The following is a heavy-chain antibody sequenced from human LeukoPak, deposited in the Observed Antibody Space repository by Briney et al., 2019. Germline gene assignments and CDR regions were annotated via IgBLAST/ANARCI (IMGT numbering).Heavy chain of an antibody. Sequence: PGGSLRLSCAASGFTFSSYWMHWVRQAPGKGLVWVSRTNSDGSSTSYADSVKGRFTISRDNAKNTLYLQMNSLRAEDTAVYYCARDRIAVAGRAFDYWGQGTLVTVSS. V-gene: IGHV3-74*01. CDR1: GFTFSSYW. CDR3: ARDRIAVAGRAFDY. CDR2: TNSDGSST. J-gene: IGHJ4*02. D-gene: IGHD6-19*01.